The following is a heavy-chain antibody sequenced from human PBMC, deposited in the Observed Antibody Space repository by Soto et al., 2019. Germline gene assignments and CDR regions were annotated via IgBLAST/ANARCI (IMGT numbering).Heavy chain of an antibody. Sequence: QVQLVESGGGVVQPGRSLRLSCAASGFTFSIYGMHWVRQAPGKGLEWVAVISYDGSNKYYADSVKGRFTIYRDNSKNTLYLQMKSMRAEDTAVYYCAKGSRVTTSYYYMEVWGKGTTVTVSS. V-gene: IGHV3-30*18. CDR3: AKGSRVTTSYYYMEV. CDR1: GFTFSIYG. D-gene: IGHD4-4*01. J-gene: IGHJ6*03. CDR2: ISYDGSNK.